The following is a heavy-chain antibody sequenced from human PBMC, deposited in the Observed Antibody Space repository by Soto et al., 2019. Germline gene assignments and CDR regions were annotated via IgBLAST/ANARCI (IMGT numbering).Heavy chain of an antibody. Sequence: EMKLVESGGGLVKPGGSLRLSCAASGFTFSNYGMNWARQSPGKGLEWVSSISGGGEYVGYADSLKGRLTISRDNAKKSLYLQLHSLTADDTAVYCCATDGAAGAAMGVWGQGTTVTVSS. CDR3: ATDGAAGAAMGV. J-gene: IGHJ6*02. CDR1: GFTFSNYG. D-gene: IGHD6-13*01. V-gene: IGHV3-21*02. CDR2: ISGGGEYV.